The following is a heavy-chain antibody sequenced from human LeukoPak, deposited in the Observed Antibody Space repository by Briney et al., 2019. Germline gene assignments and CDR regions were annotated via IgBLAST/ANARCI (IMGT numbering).Heavy chain of an antibody. Sequence: ASVKVSCKVSGYTLTELSMHWVRQAPGKGLEWMGGFDPEVGETIYAQKFQGRVTMTEDTSTDTAYMELSSLRSEDTAVYYCATDGPGTVVTPLFDYWGQETLVTVSS. CDR1: GYTLTELS. CDR2: FDPEVGET. D-gene: IGHD2-15*01. J-gene: IGHJ4*02. V-gene: IGHV1-24*01. CDR3: ATDGPGTVVTPLFDY.